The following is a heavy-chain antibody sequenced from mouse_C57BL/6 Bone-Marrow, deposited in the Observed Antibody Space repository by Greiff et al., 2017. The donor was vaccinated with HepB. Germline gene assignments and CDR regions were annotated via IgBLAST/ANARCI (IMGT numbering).Heavy chain of an antibody. V-gene: IGHV1-82*01. D-gene: IGHD1-1*01. CDR1: GYAFSSSW. J-gene: IGHJ1*03. CDR3: ARKVDWYFDV. CDR2: IYPGDGDT. Sequence: VQLQQSGPELVKPGASVKISCKASGYAFSSSWMNWVKQRPGKGLEWIGRIYPGDGDTNYNGKFKGKATLTADKSSSTAYMQLSSLTSEDSAVYFCARKVDWYFDVWGTGTTVTVSS.